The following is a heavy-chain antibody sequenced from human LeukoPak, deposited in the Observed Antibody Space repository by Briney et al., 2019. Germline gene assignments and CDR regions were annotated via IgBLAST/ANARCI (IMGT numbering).Heavy chain of an antibody. CDR1: GFTFKSYG. J-gene: IGHJ4*02. V-gene: IGHV3-30*03. CDR3: ATGYSVEMATMPD. Sequence: SLRLSCAASGFTFKSYGMHWVRQAPGKGLEWVAAISYDGSDKYYVDSVKGRFTISRDNSKNTLYLQMDSLKSEDTAVYYCATGYSVEMATMPDWGQGTLVTVPS. D-gene: IGHD5-24*01. CDR2: ISYDGSDK.